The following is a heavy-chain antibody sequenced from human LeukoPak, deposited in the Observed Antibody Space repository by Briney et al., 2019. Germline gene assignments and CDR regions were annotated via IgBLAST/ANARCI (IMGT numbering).Heavy chain of an antibody. CDR2: IGTSGSTT. D-gene: IGHD5/OR15-5a*01. CDR3: AQHMSRASHPFDY. Sequence: GGSLRLSCAASGFTFSNYVMSWVRQAPGKGLKWVSGIGTSGSTTYYADSVKGRFTISRDNSKNTLYLQMNSLRAEDTAVYYCAQHMSRASHPFDYWGQGTLVTVSS. V-gene: IGHV3-23*01. J-gene: IGHJ4*02. CDR1: GFTFSNYV.